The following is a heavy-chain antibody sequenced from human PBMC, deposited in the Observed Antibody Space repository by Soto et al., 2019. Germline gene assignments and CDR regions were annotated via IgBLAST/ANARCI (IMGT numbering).Heavy chain of an antibody. CDR3: AKDSDSSSWYPQGYY. CDR2: ISGSGGST. CDR1: GFTFSSYA. V-gene: IGHV3-23*01. Sequence: GGSLRLSCAASGFTFSSYAMSWVRQAPGKGLEWVSAISGSGGSTYYADSVKGRFTISRDNSKNTLYLQMNSLRAEDTAVYYCAKDSDSSSWYPQGYYWGQGTLVTVSS. D-gene: IGHD6-13*01. J-gene: IGHJ4*02.